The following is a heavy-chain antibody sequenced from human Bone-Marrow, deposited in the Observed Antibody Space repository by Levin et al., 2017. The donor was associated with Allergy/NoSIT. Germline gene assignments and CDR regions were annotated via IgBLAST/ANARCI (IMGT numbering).Heavy chain of an antibody. CDR1: GSSFTSYG. J-gene: IGHJ3*02. D-gene: IGHD3-22*01. V-gene: IGHV3-30*18. CDR2: ISYDGSNS. CDR3: AKDRGLIVLITYAIDI. Sequence: PGGSLRLSCAASGSSFTSYGMHWVRQAPGKGLEWVAVISYDGSNSFYADSVKDRFTVSRDNSKNTLYLQMNSLRPEDTAVYYCAKDRGLIVLITYAIDIWGQGTVVTVSS.